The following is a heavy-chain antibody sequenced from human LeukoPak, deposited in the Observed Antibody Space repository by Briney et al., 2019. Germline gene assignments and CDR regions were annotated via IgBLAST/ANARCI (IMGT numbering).Heavy chain of an antibody. CDR3: ARVGSDSYGYSYFDY. CDR2: IYHSGST. Sequence: PSQTLSLTCTVSGGSISSGGYYWSWIRQPPGKGLEWIGYIYHSGSTYYNPSLKSRVTISVDRSKNQFSLKLSSVTAADTAVYYCARVGSDSYGYSYFDYWGQGTLVTVSS. D-gene: IGHD5-18*01. V-gene: IGHV4-30-2*01. CDR1: GGSISSGGYY. J-gene: IGHJ4*02.